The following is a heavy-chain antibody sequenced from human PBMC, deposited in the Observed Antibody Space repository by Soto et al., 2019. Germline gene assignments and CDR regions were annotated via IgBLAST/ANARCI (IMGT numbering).Heavy chain of an antibody. CDR3: ARMESFGSLNWFDP. D-gene: IGHD5-18*01. Sequence: ASVKVYCKASGYTFTNNDVSWVRQATGQGLEWMGWMNPGSGDTGYAQKFQGRVIMTRDISIATAYMELNSLTSEDTAIYYCARMESFGSLNWFDPWGQGTLVTVSS. J-gene: IGHJ5*02. V-gene: IGHV1-8*02. CDR1: GYTFTNND. CDR2: MNPGSGDT.